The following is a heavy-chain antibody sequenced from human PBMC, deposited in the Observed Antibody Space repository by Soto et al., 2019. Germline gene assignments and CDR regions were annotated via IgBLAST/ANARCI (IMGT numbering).Heavy chain of an antibody. CDR2: IIPIFGTA. CDR1: GGTFSSYA. J-gene: IGHJ4*02. D-gene: IGHD6-13*01. V-gene: IGHV1-69*13. CDR3: AALIAAAGTIDY. Sequence: ASVKVSCKASGGTFSSYAISWVRQAPGQGLEWMGGIIPIFGTANYAQKFQGRVTITADESTSTAYMELSSLRSGDTAVYYCAALIAAAGTIDYWGQVPPVTASS.